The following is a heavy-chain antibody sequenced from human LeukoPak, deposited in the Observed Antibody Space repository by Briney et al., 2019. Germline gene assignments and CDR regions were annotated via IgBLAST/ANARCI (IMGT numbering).Heavy chain of an antibody. CDR3: AKDLGGDGYNFFDY. CDR1: GFTFSSYG. J-gene: IGHJ4*02. Sequence: PGGSLRLSCAASGFTFSSYGMHWVRQAPGKGLEWVAVISYDGSNKYYADSVKGRFTISRDNSKNTLYLQMNSLRAEDTAVYYCAKDLGGDGYNFFDYWGQGTLVTVSS. CDR2: ISYDGSNK. D-gene: IGHD5-24*01. V-gene: IGHV3-30*18.